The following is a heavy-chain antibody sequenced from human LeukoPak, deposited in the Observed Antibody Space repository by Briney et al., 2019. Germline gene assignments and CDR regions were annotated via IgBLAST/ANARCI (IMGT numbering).Heavy chain of an antibody. Sequence: GGSLRLSCVVSGFTFSSYSMNWVRQAPGKGLEWVSSISSSSSHIFYADSLKGRITISRDNAMNSLYLQMNSLRAEDTAVYYCARSYCNGGSCNTAMEYWGQGTLVTVSS. CDR1: GFTFSSYS. V-gene: IGHV3-21*01. CDR3: ARSYCNGGSCNTAMEY. CDR2: ISSSSSHI. D-gene: IGHD2-15*01. J-gene: IGHJ4*02.